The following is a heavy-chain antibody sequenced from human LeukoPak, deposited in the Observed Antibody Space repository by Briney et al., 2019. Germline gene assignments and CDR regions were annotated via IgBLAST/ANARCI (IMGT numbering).Heavy chain of an antibody. D-gene: IGHD2-2*01. CDR1: GYTLTELS. J-gene: IGHJ5*02. CDR3: ATDWVYCSSTSCQTVNWFDP. V-gene: IGHV1-24*01. CDR2: FDPEDGET. Sequence: GASVKVSCKVSGYTLTELSMHWVRQAPGNGLEWMGGFDPEDGETIYAQKFQGRVTMTEDTSTDTAYMELSSLRSEDTAVYYCATDWVYCSSTSCQTVNWFDPWGQGTLVTVSS.